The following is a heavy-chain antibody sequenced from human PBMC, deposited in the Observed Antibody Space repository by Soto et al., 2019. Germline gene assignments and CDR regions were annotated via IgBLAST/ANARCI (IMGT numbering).Heavy chain of an antibody. D-gene: IGHD5-18*01. CDR1: GGTFSSYT. Sequence: QVQLVQSGAEVKKPGSSVKVSCKASGGTFSSYTISWVRQAPGQGLEWMGRIIPILGIANYAQKFQGRVTLTADKATXXAXMXXRSLRAEDTAVYYCARSHGDTAMVPPYYYYYGIDVWGQGTTVTVSS. CDR2: IIPILGIA. CDR3: ARSHGDTAMVPPYYYYYGIDV. J-gene: IGHJ6*02. V-gene: IGHV1-69*02.